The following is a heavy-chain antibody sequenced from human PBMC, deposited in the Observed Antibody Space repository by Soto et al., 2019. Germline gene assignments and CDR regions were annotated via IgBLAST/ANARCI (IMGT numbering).Heavy chain of an antibody. V-gene: IGHV4-59*01. CDR3: ARSVAVPGAHIDY. D-gene: IGHD6-19*01. Sequence: SETLSLTCSVSGGSISGSYWSWIRQSPGKGLEWLGYVYYTGSTNYSPSLRSRVSISVDTSKNEFSLRLSSVTAADTAVYFCARSVAVPGAHIDYWGQGTQVTVAS. CDR2: VYYTGST. J-gene: IGHJ4*02. CDR1: GGSISGSY.